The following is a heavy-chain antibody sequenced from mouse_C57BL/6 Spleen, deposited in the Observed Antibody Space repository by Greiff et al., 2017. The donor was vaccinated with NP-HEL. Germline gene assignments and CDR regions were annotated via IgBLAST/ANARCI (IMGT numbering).Heavy chain of an antibody. D-gene: IGHD4-1*01. V-gene: IGHV5-17*01. CDR2: ISSGSSTI. CDR3: ARKELGRPFDY. CDR1: GFTFSDYG. J-gene: IGHJ2*01. Sequence: DVMLVESGGGLVRPGGSLKLSCAASGFTFSDYGMHWVRQAPEKGLEWVAYISSGSSTIYYADTVKGRFTISRDNAKNTLFLQMTSLRSEDTAMYYCARKELGRPFDYWGQGTTLTVSS.